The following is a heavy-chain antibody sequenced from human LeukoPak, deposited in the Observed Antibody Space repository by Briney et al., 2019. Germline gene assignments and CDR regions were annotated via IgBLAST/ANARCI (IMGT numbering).Heavy chain of an antibody. CDR1: GGSISSGSYY. Sequence: SETLSLTCTVSGGSISSGSYYWSWIRQPAGKGLEWIGRIYTSGSTNYNPSLKSRVTISVDASKNQFSLKLSSVTAADTAVYYCANRSLGYCSGGSCYSDYWGQGTLVTVSS. CDR2: IYTSGST. V-gene: IGHV4-61*02. D-gene: IGHD2-15*01. CDR3: ANRSLGYCSGGSCYSDY. J-gene: IGHJ4*02.